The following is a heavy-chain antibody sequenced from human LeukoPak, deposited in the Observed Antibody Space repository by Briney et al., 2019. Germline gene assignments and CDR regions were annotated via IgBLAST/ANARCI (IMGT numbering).Heavy chain of an antibody. V-gene: IGHV3-23*01. CDR3: AKAPSSDQLLWLYY. CDR1: GGSISSYY. D-gene: IGHD2-2*01. CDR2: ISGSGGTT. J-gene: IGHJ4*02. Sequence: ETLSLTCTVSGGSISSYYWSWIRQPPGKGLEWVSAISGSGGTTYYADSVKGRFTISRDNSKNTLYLQMNSLRAEDTAVYYCAKAPSSDQLLWLYYWGQGTLVTVSS.